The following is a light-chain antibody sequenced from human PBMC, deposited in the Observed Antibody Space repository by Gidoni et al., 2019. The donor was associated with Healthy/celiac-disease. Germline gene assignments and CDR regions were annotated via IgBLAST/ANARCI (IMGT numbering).Light chain of an antibody. CDR3: QQYDNPSIT. J-gene: IGKJ5*01. CDR1: QDISNY. Sequence: DIQMTQSPSSLSASVGDRVTITCQASQDISNYLNWYQQKPGKAPKLLIYDASNWETGVPSRFSGSGSGTDFTSTISSLQPEDIATYYCQQYDNPSITFGQATRLEIK. V-gene: IGKV1-33*01. CDR2: DAS.